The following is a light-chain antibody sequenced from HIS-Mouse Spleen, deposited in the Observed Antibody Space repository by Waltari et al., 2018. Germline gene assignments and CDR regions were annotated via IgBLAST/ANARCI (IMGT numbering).Light chain of an antibody. CDR1: SSDVGGYNY. CDR2: DVS. CDR3: SSYTSSSTLV. V-gene: IGLV2-14*03. Sequence: QSALTQPASVSGSPGQSITISCTGTSSDVGGYNYVSWYQQHPGKAPKLMIYDVSNRPSGVPNPFSGSKSGNTASLTISGLQAEDEADYYCSSYTSSSTLVFGGGTKLTVL. J-gene: IGLJ3*02.